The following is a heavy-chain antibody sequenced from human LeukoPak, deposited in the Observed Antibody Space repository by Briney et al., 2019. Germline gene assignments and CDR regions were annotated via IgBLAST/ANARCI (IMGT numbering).Heavy chain of an antibody. V-gene: IGHV4-59*01. CDR2: IYYSGST. J-gene: IGHJ4*02. CDR1: GGSISSYY. D-gene: IGHD5-24*01. CDR3: ARGSREGYNYFDY. Sequence: PSETLSLTCTVSGGSISSYYWSWIRQPPGKGLEWIGYIYYSGSTNYNPSLKSRVTISVDTSKNQFSLKLSSVTAADTAVYHCARGSREGYNYFDYWGQGTLVTVSS.